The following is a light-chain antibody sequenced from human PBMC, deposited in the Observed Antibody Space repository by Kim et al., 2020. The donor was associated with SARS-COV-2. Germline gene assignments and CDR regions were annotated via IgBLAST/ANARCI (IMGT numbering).Light chain of an antibody. J-gene: IGKJ1*01. CDR1: QRVSSN. CDR3: PQFGTSLCT. CDR2: GVS. V-gene: IGKV3-20*01. Sequence: WAPGKRATLPRRASQRVSSNLGWYQQNPGRPPRLRIYGVSSRAAGIPDRFRGSGFGTDFPLTTNRLEPEEFAVYYFPQFGTSLCTFGQGTKVDIK.